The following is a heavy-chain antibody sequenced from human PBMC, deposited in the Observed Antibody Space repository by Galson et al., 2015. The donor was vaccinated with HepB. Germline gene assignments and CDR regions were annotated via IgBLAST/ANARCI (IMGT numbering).Heavy chain of an antibody. CDR1: GGTFSSYA. CDR2: IIPIFGTA. J-gene: IGHJ4*02. D-gene: IGHD6-13*01. Sequence: SVKVSCKASGGTFSSYAISWVRQAPGQGLEWMGGIIPIFGTANYAQKFQGRVTITADESTSTAYMELSSLRSEDTAVYYCARRGLYSSSWGASFDYWGQGTLVTVSS. V-gene: IGHV1-69*13. CDR3: ARRGLYSSSWGASFDY.